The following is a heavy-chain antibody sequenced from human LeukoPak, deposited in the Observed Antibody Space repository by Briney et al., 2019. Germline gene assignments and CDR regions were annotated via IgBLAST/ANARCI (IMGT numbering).Heavy chain of an antibody. CDR2: ISSDGSVK. CDR3: AKEAGYNYAPLGF. Sequence: GGSLRLSCAAFGFTFSGYGMQWVRQAPGKGLDWVAVISSDGSVKHYADSVKGRFTISRDNSRNTLDLQMNTLREEDTAVYYCAKEAGYNYAPLGFWGQGTLVTVSS. J-gene: IGHJ4*02. V-gene: IGHV3-30*18. CDR1: GFTFSGYG. D-gene: IGHD5-18*01.